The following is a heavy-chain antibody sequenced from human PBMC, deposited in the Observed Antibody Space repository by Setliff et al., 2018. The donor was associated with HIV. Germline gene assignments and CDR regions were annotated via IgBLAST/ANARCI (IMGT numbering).Heavy chain of an antibody. CDR3: ARKYTGGPLDY. V-gene: IGHV1-18*01. J-gene: IGHJ4*02. CDR2: ISAYNGNT. Sequence: ASVKVSCKASGYTFTSYGISWVRQAPGQGLEWMGWISAYNGNTNYEQKLQGRVTMTTDKSTSTAYMELRSLRSDDTAMYYCARKYTGGPLDYWGQGTLVTVSS. CDR1: GYTFTSYG. D-gene: IGHD6-19*01.